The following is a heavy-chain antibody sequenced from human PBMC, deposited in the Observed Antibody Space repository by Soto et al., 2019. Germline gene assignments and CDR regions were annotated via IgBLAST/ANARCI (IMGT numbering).Heavy chain of an antibody. J-gene: IGHJ6*03. Sequence: QVQLQESGPGLVKPSETLSLTCAVSGGSISISNWWSWVRQTPGKGLEWIGQIHHSGSTNYSPSLAIRVTISVDKSKNQFSLKMLSVTAAETAVYYCARGGYYFSMDVWGKGTTVTVSS. D-gene: IGHD1-26*01. CDR3: ARGGYYFSMDV. CDR2: IHHSGST. V-gene: IGHV4-4*02. CDR1: GGSISISNW.